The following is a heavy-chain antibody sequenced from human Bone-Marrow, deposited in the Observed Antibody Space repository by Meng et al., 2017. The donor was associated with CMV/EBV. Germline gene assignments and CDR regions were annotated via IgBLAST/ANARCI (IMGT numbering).Heavy chain of an antibody. J-gene: IGHJ3*02. CDR2: IYPGDSDT. V-gene: IGHV5-51*01. CDR3: ARPRVGYSSPDDAFDI. D-gene: IGHD6-13*01. CDR1: GYSFTSYW. Sequence: KVSCKGSGYSFTSYWIGWVRQMPGKGLEWMGIIYPGDSDTRYSPSFQGQVTISADKSISTAYLQWSSLKASDTAMYYCARPRVGYSSPDDAFDIWGQGTMVTVSS.